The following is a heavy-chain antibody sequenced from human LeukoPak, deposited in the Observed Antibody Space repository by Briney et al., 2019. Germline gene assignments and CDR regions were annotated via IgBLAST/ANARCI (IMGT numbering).Heavy chain of an antibody. V-gene: IGHV4-61*01. D-gene: IGHD3-22*01. J-gene: IGHJ6*02. Sequence: PSETLLLTCTVSSGSISSGSYYWCWRRQPPGKGLEWIGYIAYSGSPNYNPSLKSRLAISVDTSKNQFSLKLSSVSAADTAVYYCARFNYFDSSDYFSYYYGMDVWGQGTTVTVSS. CDR3: ARFNYFDSSDYFSYYYGMDV. CDR2: IAYSGSP. CDR1: SGSISSGSYY.